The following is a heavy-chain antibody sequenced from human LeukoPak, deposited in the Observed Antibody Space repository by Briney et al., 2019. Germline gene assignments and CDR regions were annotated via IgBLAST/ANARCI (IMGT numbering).Heavy chain of an antibody. V-gene: IGHV3-21*01. CDR1: GFTFSSYS. J-gene: IGHJ3*02. CDR3: AREGCSSTSCYREDAFDI. CDR2: ISSSSSNI. D-gene: IGHD2-2*01. Sequence: GGSLRLSCAASGFTFSSYSMNWVRQAPGKGLEWVSSISSSSSNIYYADSVKGRFTISRDNAKNSLYLQMNSLRAEDTAVYYCAREGCSSTSCYREDAFDIWGQGTMVTVSS.